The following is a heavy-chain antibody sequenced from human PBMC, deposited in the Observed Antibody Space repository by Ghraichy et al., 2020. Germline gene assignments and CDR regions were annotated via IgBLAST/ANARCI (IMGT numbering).Heavy chain of an antibody. CDR3: ATPGGYSYGLDY. V-gene: IGHV4-34*01. J-gene: IGHJ4*02. D-gene: IGHD5-18*01. CDR2: INHSGST. CDR1: GGSFSGYY. Sequence: SETLSLTCAVYGGSFSGYYWSWIRQPPGKGLEWIGEINHSGSTNYNPSLKSRVTISVDTSKNQFSLKLSSVTAADTAVYYCATPGGYSYGLDYWGQGTLVTVSS.